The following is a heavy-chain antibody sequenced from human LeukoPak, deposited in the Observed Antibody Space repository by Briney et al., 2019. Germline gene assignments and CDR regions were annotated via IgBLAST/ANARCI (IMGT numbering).Heavy chain of an antibody. J-gene: IGHJ5*02. CDR3: ARRPLGAGWFDP. D-gene: IGHD6-13*01. CDR1: GGSISSSSYY. CDR2: IYYSGST. V-gene: IGHV4-39*07. Sequence: SETLSLTCTVSGGSISSSSYYWGWIRQPPGKGLEWIGSIYYSGSTYYNPSLKSRVTISVDTSKNQFSLKLSSVTAADTAVYYCARRPLGAGWFDPWGQGTLVTVSS.